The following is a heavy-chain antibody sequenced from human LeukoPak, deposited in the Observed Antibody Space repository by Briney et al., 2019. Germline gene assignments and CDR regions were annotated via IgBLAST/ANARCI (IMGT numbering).Heavy chain of an antibody. Sequence: PSETLSLTCTVSGGSISSGGYYWSWIRQPPGKGLEWIGYIYYSGSTYYNPSLKSRVTISVDTSKNQFSLKLSSVAAADTAVYYCARAGSCSGGSCYSSHFFDYWGQGTLVTVSS. CDR2: IYYSGST. J-gene: IGHJ4*02. D-gene: IGHD2-15*01. V-gene: IGHV4-30-4*01. CDR3: ARAGSCSGGSCYSSHFFDY. CDR1: GGSISSGGYY.